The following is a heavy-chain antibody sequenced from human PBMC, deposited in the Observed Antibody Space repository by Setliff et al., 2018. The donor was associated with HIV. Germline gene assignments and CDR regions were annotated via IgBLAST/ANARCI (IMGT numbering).Heavy chain of an antibody. CDR3: AREADGIDF. CDR2: VHYTGNT. CDR1: GGSITSSTYY. J-gene: IGHJ4*02. V-gene: IGHV4-39*02. D-gene: IGHD2-15*01. Sequence: SETLSLTCTVSGGSITSSTYYWGWIRQPPGKGLEWIGTVHYTGNTYHNPSLKSRVTISVEVSKNQISLRLTAVTAADSAVYYCAREADGIDFWGQGTLVTVSS.